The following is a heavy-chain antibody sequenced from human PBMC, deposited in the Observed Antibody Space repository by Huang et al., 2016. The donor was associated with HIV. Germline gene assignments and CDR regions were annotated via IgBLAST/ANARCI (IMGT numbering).Heavy chain of an antibody. CDR3: ARARGYYDSSVSYYFDY. D-gene: IGHD3-22*01. CDR2: SSPSCGTA. J-gene: IGHJ4*02. CDR1: GGTFSSYA. V-gene: IGHV1-69*13. Sequence: QVQLVQSGAEVQKPGSSVKVSCKASGGTFSSYAISWVRQAPGQGLEWMGGSSPSCGTANYAQKFQGRVTITADESTSTAYMELSSLRSEETAVYYCARARGYYDSSVSYYFDYWGQGTLVTVSS.